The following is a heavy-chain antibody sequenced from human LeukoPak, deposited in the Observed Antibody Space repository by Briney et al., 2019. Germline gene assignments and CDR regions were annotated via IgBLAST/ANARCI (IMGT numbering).Heavy chain of an antibody. V-gene: IGHV3-48*03. CDR2: ISSSAGTT. CDR1: GFTFSSYE. CDR3: ARDPGRITMVRGVAIDFDY. J-gene: IGHJ4*02. D-gene: IGHD3-10*01. Sequence: GGSLRLSCAASGFTFSSYEMNWVRQAPGKGLEWVSYISSSAGTTHYADSVKGRFTISRDNAKNSLYLQMNSLRAEDTAVYYCARDPGRITMVRGVAIDFDYWGQGTLVTVSS.